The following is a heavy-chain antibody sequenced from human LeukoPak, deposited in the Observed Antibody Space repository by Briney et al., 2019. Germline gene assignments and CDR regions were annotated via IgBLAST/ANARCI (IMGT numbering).Heavy chain of an antibody. V-gene: IGHV1-69*05. D-gene: IGHD2-15*01. CDR1: GGIFSSYA. J-gene: IGHJ6*03. CDR3: ALIPTFTIVVVVAATPRPYMDV. Sequence: GASVKVSCKASGGIFSSYAISWVRQAPGQGLEWMGGIIPIFGTANYAQKFQGRVTITTDESTSTAYMELSSLRSEDTAVYYCALIPTFTIVVVVAATPRPYMDVWGKGTTVTVSS. CDR2: IIPIFGTA.